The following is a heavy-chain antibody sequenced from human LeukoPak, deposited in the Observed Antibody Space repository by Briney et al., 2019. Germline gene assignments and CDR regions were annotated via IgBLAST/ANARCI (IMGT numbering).Heavy chain of an antibody. V-gene: IGHV1-24*01. J-gene: IGHJ6*03. CDR1: GYTLTELS. Sequence: ASVKVSCKVSGYTLTELSMHWVRQAPGKGLEWMGGFDPEDGETIYAQKFQGRVTMTEDTSTDTAYMELSSLRSEDTAVYYCATTPPVADYYYYVDVWGKGTTVTVSS. CDR3: ATTPPVADYYYYVDV. D-gene: IGHD4-23*01. CDR2: FDPEDGET.